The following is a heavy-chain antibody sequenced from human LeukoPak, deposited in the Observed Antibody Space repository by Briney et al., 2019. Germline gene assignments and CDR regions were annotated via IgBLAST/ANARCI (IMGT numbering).Heavy chain of an antibody. CDR1: GFTFSNYE. CDR2: ISISGTTI. V-gene: IGHV3-48*03. J-gene: IGHJ3*02. Sequence: GGTLRLSCAASGFTFSNYEMNWLRQAPAKGLEWVSYISISGTTIYYADSVKGRFTISRDNAKNSLYLQMNSLRAEDTAVYYCTRGGSSSYKYNAFDMWGQGTMVTVSS. CDR3: TRGGSSSYKYNAFDM. D-gene: IGHD3-22*01.